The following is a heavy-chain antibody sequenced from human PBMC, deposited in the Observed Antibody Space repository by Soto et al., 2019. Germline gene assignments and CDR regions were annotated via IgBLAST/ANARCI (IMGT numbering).Heavy chain of an antibody. CDR1: GFTFSSYS. CDR3: ARTAKYDYVWGSYRGPFDY. Sequence: GGSLRLSCAASGFTFSSYSMNWVRQAPGKGLEWVSYISSSSSTIYYADSVKGRFTISRDNAKNSLYLQMNSLRDEDTAVYYCARTAKYDYVWGSYRGPFDYWGQGTLVTVSS. V-gene: IGHV3-48*02. J-gene: IGHJ4*02. D-gene: IGHD3-16*02. CDR2: ISSSSSTI.